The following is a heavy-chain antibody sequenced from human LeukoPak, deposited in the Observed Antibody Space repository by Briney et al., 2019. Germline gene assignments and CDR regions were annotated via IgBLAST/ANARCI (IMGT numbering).Heavy chain of an antibody. CDR1: GFTFSSYG. Sequence: GGTLRLSYAASGFTFSSYGMSWVRQAPGKGLEWVSAISGSGGSTYYADSVKGRFTISRDNSKNTLYLQMNSLRAEDTAVYYCAKTPSYYDSTGYYSFDYWGQGTLVTVSS. CDR2: ISGSGGST. J-gene: IGHJ4*02. V-gene: IGHV3-23*01. CDR3: AKTPSYYDSTGYYSFDY. D-gene: IGHD3-22*01.